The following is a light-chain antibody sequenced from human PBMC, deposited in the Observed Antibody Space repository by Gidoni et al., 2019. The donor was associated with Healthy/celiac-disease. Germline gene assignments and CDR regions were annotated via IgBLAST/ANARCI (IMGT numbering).Light chain of an antibody. J-gene: IGKJ1*01. CDR1: QSISSY. V-gene: IGKV1-39*01. Sequence: DIQMTQSPSSLSASVGDRVTITCRASQSISSYLNWYQQKPGKAPKLLIYAASSLQSGVPSRFSGSGSGTDFTLTISSLQPEDFATYYCQQSYSNPWXXXQGTKVEIK. CDR2: AAS. CDR3: QQSYSNPWX.